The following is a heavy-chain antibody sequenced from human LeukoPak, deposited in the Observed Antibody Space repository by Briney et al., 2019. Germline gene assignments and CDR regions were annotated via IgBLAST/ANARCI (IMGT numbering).Heavy chain of an antibody. CDR3: ARDPYSGNYGNDYYYYMDV. CDR2: IKQDGSEK. J-gene: IGHJ6*03. Sequence: GGSLRLSCAASGFTFSSYWMSWVRQAPGKGLEWVANIKQDGSEKYYVDSVKGRFTISRDNAKNSLYLQMDSLGPEDTAVYYCARDPYSGNYGNDYYYYMDVWGKGTTVTISS. CDR1: GFTFSSYW. D-gene: IGHD1-26*01. V-gene: IGHV3-7*01.